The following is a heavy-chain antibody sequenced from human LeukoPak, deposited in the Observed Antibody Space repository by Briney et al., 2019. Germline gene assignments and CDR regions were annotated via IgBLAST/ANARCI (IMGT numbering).Heavy chain of an antibody. J-gene: IGHJ4*02. V-gene: IGHV3-74*01. CDR1: GFTFSSYW. D-gene: IGHD6-19*01. CDR2: INSDGSST. Sequence: GGSLRLSCAASGFTFSSYWMHWVRQAPGKGLVWVSRINSDGSSTSYADSVKGRFTISRDNAKNTLYLQMNSLRAEDTAVHYCARVSGRALAYFDYWGQGTLVTVSS. CDR3: ARVSGRALAYFDY.